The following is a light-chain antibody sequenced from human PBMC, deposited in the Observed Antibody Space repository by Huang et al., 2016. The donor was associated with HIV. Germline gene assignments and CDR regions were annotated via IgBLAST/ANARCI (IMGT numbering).Light chain of an antibody. Sequence: EIVMTQSPATLSVSPGEGATLSCRASQSVSSNLAWYQQKVGQSPRPLIYAASTRATGIPARFSGSGSGTEFTLTISSLQSEDFAVYYCQQYNSWPPLTFGGGTKVEIK. CDR3: QQYNSWPPLT. V-gene: IGKV3-15*01. J-gene: IGKJ4*01. CDR1: QSVSSN. CDR2: AAS.